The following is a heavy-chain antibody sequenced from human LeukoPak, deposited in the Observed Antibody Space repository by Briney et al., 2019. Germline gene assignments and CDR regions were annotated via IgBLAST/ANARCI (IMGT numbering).Heavy chain of an antibody. CDR2: IYYSGST. Sequence: SETLSLTCTVSGGSISSSSYYWGWIRQPPGKGLEWIGSIYYSGSTYYNPSLKSRVTISVDTSKNQFSLKLSSVTAADTAVYYCARDGGSYRDLLPAFDIWGQGTMVTVSS. CDR1: GGSISSSSYY. V-gene: IGHV4-39*07. D-gene: IGHD1-26*01. CDR3: ARDGGSYRDLLPAFDI. J-gene: IGHJ3*02.